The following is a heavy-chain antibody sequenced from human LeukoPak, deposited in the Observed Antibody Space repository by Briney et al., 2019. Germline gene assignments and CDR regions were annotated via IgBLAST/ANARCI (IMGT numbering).Heavy chain of an antibody. J-gene: IGHJ4*02. V-gene: IGHV3-30*04. CDR2: ISYVGSNK. CDR1: GFTFSSYA. CDR3: ARDGGHYYDSSGYYNPVDY. D-gene: IGHD3-22*01. Sequence: GGSLRLSWAASGFTFSSYAMHWVRQAPGKGLEWVAVISYVGSNKYYAYSVKGRFTISRDNSKNTLYLQMNSLRAEDTAAYYCARDGGHYYDSSGYYNPVDYWGQGTLVTVSS.